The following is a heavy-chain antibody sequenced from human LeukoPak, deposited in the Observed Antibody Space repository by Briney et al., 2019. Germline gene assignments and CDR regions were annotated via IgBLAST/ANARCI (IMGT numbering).Heavy chain of an antibody. V-gene: IGHV4-39*01. CDR1: GGSISSSSYY. CDR2: IYYSGST. D-gene: IGHD5-24*01. CDR3: ATLRDGPNPGDY. Sequence: PSETLSLTCTVSGGSISSSSYYWGWIRQPPGKGLEWIGSIYYSGSTYYNPSLKSRVTISVDTSKNQFSLKLSSVTAADTAVYCCATLRDGPNPGDYWGQGTLVTVSS. J-gene: IGHJ4*02.